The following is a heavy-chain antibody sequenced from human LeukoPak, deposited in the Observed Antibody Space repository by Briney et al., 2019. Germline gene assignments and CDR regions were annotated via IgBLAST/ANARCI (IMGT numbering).Heavy chain of an antibody. J-gene: IGHJ4*02. CDR1: GFTFSSNW. V-gene: IGHV3-7*03. CDR2: IKEDGTVT. Sequence: PGGSLRLSCAASGFTFSSNWMSWVRLAPGKGLEWVSNIKEDGTVTYYVDSVKGRFTISRDNAKNSLYLQMNSLRVEDTAVYYCAKGRPDYFDYWGQGTLVTVSS. CDR3: AKGRPDYFDY. D-gene: IGHD6-25*01.